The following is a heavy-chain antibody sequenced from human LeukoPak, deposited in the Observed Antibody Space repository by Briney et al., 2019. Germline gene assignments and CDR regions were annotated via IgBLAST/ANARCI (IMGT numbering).Heavy chain of an antibody. J-gene: IGHJ4*02. CDR3: ARVGASESDGSGLYFDY. CDR2: IIPIFGRA. CDR1: GGTFSRHA. D-gene: IGHD3-10*01. Sequence: ASVKVSCKASGGTFSRHAVTWVRQAPGQGLEWMGGIIPIFGRANSAQRFQDRVTITADESTSTVYMELSSLRSEDTAVYYCARVGASESDGSGLYFDYWGQGILVTVSS. V-gene: IGHV1-69*13.